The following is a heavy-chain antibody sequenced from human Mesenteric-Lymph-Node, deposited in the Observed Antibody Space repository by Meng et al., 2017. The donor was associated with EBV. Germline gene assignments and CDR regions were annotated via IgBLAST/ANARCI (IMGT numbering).Heavy chain of an antibody. Sequence: QVPLQQWGAGLLTRSETLSPPCGVYGGSFSGYYWSWIRQPPGKGLEWIGEINYSGSTNYNPSLKSRVTISVDTSKSQLYLKLSSVTAADTAVYYCARGVNPAYWGQGTLVTVSS. J-gene: IGHJ4*02. V-gene: IGHV4-34*01. D-gene: IGHD2-2*01. CDR2: INYSGST. CDR1: GGSFSGYY. CDR3: ARGVNPAY.